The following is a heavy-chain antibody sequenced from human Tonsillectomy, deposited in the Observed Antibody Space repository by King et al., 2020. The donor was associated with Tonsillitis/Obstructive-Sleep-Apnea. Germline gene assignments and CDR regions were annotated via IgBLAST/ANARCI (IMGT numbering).Heavy chain of an antibody. CDR1: GFTFDDYG. CDR2: ISWNSGSI. V-gene: IGHV3-9*01. D-gene: IGHD4-11*01. J-gene: IGHJ3*02. CDR3: AKDIMTTVTTETDAFDI. Sequence: VQLVESGGGLVQPGRSLRLSCAVSGFTFDDYGMHWVRQAPGKGLEWVSGISWNSGSIGYADSVKGRFTISRDNAKNSLYLQMNSLRAEDTALYYCAKDIMTTVTTETDAFDIWGQGTMVTVSS.